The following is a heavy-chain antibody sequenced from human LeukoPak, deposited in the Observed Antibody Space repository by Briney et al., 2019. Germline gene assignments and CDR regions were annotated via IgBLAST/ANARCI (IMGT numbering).Heavy chain of an antibody. Sequence: GGSLRLSCAASGFTFSTYTMNWVRQAPGKGLEWVSSIGSSSNNINYADSVKGRFTISRDNAMNSVHLQMNSLRVEDTAVYYCARGYQRPDYWGQGTLITVSS. CDR2: IGSSSNNI. CDR3: ARGYQRPDY. CDR1: GFTFSTYT. V-gene: IGHV3-21*01. J-gene: IGHJ4*02. D-gene: IGHD2-2*01.